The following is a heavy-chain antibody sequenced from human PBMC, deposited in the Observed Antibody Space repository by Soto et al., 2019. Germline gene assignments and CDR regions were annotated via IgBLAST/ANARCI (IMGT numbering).Heavy chain of an antibody. D-gene: IGHD6-13*01. Sequence: QVQLQESGPGLVKPSETLSLTCTVSVSGGSVSTGVHYWSWIRQPPGKGLEWIGYIHYSGSTNYNPSLKCRVTISVDTSNNQFSLKLTSVTAADTAVYYCARGYYTSWYWFDRWGRGTLVTVSS. CDR3: ARGYYTSWYWFDR. V-gene: IGHV4-61*08. J-gene: IGHJ2*01. CDR2: IHYSGST. CDR1: GGSVSTGVHY.